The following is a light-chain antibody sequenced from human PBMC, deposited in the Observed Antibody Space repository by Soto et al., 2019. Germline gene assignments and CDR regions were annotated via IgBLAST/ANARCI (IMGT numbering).Light chain of an antibody. CDR1: QGIRND. CDR2: AAS. J-gene: IGKJ1*01. V-gene: IGKV1-39*01. Sequence: DIQMTQSPSSVSASVVDRVTITCRASQGIRNDLGWYQQKPGKAPKLLIYAASSLQSGVPSRFSGSGSGTDFTLTISSLQPEDFATYYCQQSFSSPPWTFGQGTKVDIK. CDR3: QQSFSSPPWT.